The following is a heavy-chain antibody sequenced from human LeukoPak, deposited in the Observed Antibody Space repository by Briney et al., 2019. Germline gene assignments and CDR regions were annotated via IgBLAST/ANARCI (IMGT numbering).Heavy chain of an antibody. CDR2: IYYSGST. CDR3: ARRSRGAAAGTAWFDP. D-gene: IGHD6-13*01. V-gene: IGHV4-61*08. J-gene: IGHJ5*02. CDR1: GGSISSGGYY. Sequence: PSETLSPTCAVSGGSISSGGYYWSWIRQPPGKGLEWIGYIYYSGSTNYNPSLKSRVTISVDTSKNQFSLKLSSVTAADTAVYYCARRSRGAAAGTAWFDPWGQGTLVTVSS.